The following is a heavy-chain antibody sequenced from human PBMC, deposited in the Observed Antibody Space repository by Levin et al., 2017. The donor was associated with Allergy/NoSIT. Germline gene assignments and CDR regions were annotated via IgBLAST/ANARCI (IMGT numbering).Heavy chain of an antibody. CDR3: ARVSSSSWYYFDY. CDR1: GFTFSDYY. Sequence: LSLTCAASGFTFSDYYMSWIRQAPGKGLEWVSYISSSSSYTNYADSVKGRFTISRDNAKNSLYLQMNSLRAEDTAVYYCARVSSSSWYYFDYWGQGTLVTVSS. CDR2: ISSSSSYT. D-gene: IGHD6-13*01. J-gene: IGHJ4*02. V-gene: IGHV3-11*05.